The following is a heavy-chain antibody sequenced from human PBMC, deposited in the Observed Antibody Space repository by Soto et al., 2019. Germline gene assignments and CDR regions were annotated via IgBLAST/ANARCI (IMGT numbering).Heavy chain of an antibody. D-gene: IGHD3-16*02. CDR1: GFTFSSYA. CDR2: ISYDGSNK. CDR3: ATITFGGVIVIGRAFDI. Sequence: QVQLVESGGGVVQPGRSLRLSCAASGFTFSSYAMHGVRQAPGKGLEWVAVISYDGSNKYYADSVKGRFTISRDNSKNTLYLQMNSLRAEDTAVYYCATITFGGVIVIGRAFDIWGQGTMVTVSS. J-gene: IGHJ3*02. V-gene: IGHV3-30-3*01.